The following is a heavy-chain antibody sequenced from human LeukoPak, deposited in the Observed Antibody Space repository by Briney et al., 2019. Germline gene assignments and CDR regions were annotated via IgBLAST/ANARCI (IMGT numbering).Heavy chain of an antibody. CDR2: ISSSGSTI. D-gene: IGHD2-15*01. V-gene: IGHV3-48*03. CDR1: GFTFSSYE. CDR3: ARESWLLRNWFDP. J-gene: IGHJ5*02. Sequence: QPGGSLRLSCAASGFTFSSYEMNWARQAPGKGLEWVSYISSSGSTIYYADSVKGRFTISRDNAKNSLYLQMNSLRAEDTAVYYCARESWLLRNWFDPWGQGTLVTVSS.